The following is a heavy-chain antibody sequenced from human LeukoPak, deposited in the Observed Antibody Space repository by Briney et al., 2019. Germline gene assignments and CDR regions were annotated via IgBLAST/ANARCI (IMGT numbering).Heavy chain of an antibody. V-gene: IGHV1-2*02. Sequence: ASVKVSCKASGYTFTGYYMHWVRQAPGQGLEWMGWINPNSGGTNYAQKFQGRVTMTRDTSISTAYMELSRLRSDDTAVYYCARDGAIAAAGMVCEWFDPWGQGTLVTVSS. CDR2: INPNSGGT. CDR3: ARDGAIAAAGMVCEWFDP. D-gene: IGHD6-13*01. CDR1: GYTFTGYY. J-gene: IGHJ5*02.